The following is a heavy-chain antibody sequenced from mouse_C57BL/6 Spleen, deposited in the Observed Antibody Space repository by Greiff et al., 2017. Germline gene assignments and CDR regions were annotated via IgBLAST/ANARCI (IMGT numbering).Heavy chain of an antibody. CDR2: IWRGGGT. D-gene: IGHD1-1*01. Sequence: VKLVESGPGLVQPSQSLSITCTASGFSLISYGVHWVRQSPGKGLEWLGVIWRGGGTAINAAFMYSLSITKENTKSQVFFKMNSLQADDTAIYYCARESYYGSSPYWYFDVWGTGTTVTVSS. V-gene: IGHV2-5*01. J-gene: IGHJ1*03. CDR3: ARESYYGSSPYWYFDV. CDR1: GFSLISYG.